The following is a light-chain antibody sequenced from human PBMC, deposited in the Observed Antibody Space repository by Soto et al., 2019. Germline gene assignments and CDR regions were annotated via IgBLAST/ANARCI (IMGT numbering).Light chain of an antibody. CDR3: QQYNSYST. Sequence: DIQMTQSPSTLSASVGDRVTITCRASQSISSWLAWYQQKPGKAPKRLIYKASSLESGVPSRFSGSGSGTEFSLPIISLQPDDFATDYCQQYNSYSTFGQGTKVEIK. V-gene: IGKV1-5*03. CDR2: KAS. CDR1: QSISSW. J-gene: IGKJ1*01.